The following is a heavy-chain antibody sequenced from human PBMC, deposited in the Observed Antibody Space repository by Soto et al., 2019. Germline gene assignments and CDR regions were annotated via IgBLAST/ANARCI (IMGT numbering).Heavy chain of an antibody. D-gene: IGHD2-8*01. CDR1: GFTFSSSA. CDR2: ISSTGAYT. J-gene: IGHJ4*02. Sequence: EVRLVESGEALVQPGGSLRLSCAASGFTFSSSAMHWVRQAPGKGLEYVSGISSTGAYTYYAASLKGRFTISRDNSQNTVDLQMGSLRVEDTAVYYCARESVRPHLPPPPDYWGQGTLVTVSS. V-gene: IGHV3-64*02. CDR3: ARESVRPHLPPPPDY.